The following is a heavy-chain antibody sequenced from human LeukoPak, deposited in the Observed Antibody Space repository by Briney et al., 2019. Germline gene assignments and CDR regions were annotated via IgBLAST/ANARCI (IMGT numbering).Heavy chain of an antibody. J-gene: IGHJ4*02. CDR2: LYYTGIT. CDR1: GGSISNAAYH. D-gene: IGHD1-26*01. CDR3: ARLINGSPGDY. V-gene: IGHV4-39*01. Sequence: KPSETLSLTCTVSGGSISNAAYHWGWIRQPPGKGLEWIGSLYYTGITYYNPSLKSRVAISADTSKNQFSLKVTSVTAADTAVYYCARLINGSPGDYWGQGTLVTVSP.